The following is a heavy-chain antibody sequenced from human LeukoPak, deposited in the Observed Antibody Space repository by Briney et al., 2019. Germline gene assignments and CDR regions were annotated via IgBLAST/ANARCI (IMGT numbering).Heavy chain of an antibody. CDR2: INPNSGGT. D-gene: IGHD3-22*01. CDR3: ARDSPGIVVVKKGFEY. V-gene: IGHV1-2*06. Sequence: ASVKVSCKASGYTFTGYYMHWVRQAPGQGLEWMGRINPNSGGTNYAQKFQGRVTMTRDTSISTAYMELSRLRSDDTAVYYCARDSPGIVVVKKGFEYWGQGTLVTVSS. J-gene: IGHJ4*02. CDR1: GYTFTGYY.